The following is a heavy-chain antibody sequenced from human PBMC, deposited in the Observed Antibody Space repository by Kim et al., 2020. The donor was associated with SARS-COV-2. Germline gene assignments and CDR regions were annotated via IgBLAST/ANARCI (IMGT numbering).Heavy chain of an antibody. D-gene: IGHD3-16*01. V-gene: IGHV3-72*01. J-gene: IGHJ4*02. CDR1: GFTFSDHY. CDR2: IKNRAESYTT. CDR3: ARRGRGTDQFDY. Sequence: GGSLRLSCEASGFTFSDHYMDWVRQAPGKGLEWVGRIKNRAESYTTYYAASVRGRFTISRDDSKNALYLQMNSLKTEDTAVYYCARRGRGTDQFDYWGQG.